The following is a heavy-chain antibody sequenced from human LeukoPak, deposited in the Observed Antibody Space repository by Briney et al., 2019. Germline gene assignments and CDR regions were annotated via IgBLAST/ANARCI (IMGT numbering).Heavy chain of an antibody. CDR2: INHSGST. V-gene: IGHV4-34*01. CDR1: GGSFSGYY. CDR3: ARGGDRRGFDY. Sequence: PSETLSLTCAVYGGSFSGYYWSWIRRPPGKGLEWIGEINHSGSTNYNPSLKSRVTISVDTSKNQFSLKLRSLTAADTAVYYCARGGDRRGFDYWGQGTLVTVSS. J-gene: IGHJ4*02. D-gene: IGHD1-14*01.